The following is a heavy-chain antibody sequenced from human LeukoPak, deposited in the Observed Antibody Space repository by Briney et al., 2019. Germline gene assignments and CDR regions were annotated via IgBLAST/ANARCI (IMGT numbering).Heavy chain of an antibody. Sequence: PSETLSLTCTVSGGSISTYYWSWIRQPPGKGLEWIGYIYYSGNTNYNPSLKSRVTLSVDTSKNQFSLNLNSVTAADTAVYYCARAGSYSLDQWGQGTLVTVSS. CDR3: ARAGSYSLDQ. CDR1: GGSISTYY. V-gene: IGHV4-59*01. D-gene: IGHD1-26*01. J-gene: IGHJ4*02. CDR2: IYYSGNT.